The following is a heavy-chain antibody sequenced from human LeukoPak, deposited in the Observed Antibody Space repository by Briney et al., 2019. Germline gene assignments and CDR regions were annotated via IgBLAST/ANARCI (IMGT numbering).Heavy chain of an antibody. CDR3: ARVDYDILTGYSRAYYFDY. V-gene: IGHV1-46*01. Sequence: ASVKVSCKASGYTFTSYYMHWVRQAPGQGLEWMGIINPSGGSTSYAQKFQGRVTITADKSTSTAYMELSSLRAEDTAVYYCARVDYDILTGYSRAYYFDYWGQGTLVTVSS. CDR1: GYTFTSYY. J-gene: IGHJ4*02. D-gene: IGHD3-9*01. CDR2: INPSGGST.